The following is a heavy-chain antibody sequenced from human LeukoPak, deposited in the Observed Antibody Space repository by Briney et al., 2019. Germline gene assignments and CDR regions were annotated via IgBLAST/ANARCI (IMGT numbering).Heavy chain of an antibody. V-gene: IGHV1-46*03. D-gene: IGHD2-15*01. CDR3: ARGEVVVAALTNWYFDL. CDR1: GYTFTSYY. Sequence: ASVKVSCKASGYTFTSYYMHWVRQAPGQGLEWMGLINPSGGSTSYAQKFQGRVTMTRDTSTSTVYMELSSLRSEDTAVYYCARGEVVVAALTNWYFDLWGRGTLVTVSS. J-gene: IGHJ2*01. CDR2: INPSGGST.